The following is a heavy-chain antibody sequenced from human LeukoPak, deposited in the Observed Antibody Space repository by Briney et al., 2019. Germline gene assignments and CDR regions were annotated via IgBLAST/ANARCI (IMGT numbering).Heavy chain of an antibody. CDR2: ISYDGSLK. Sequence: PGGSLRLSCAASGFTFSSYAMSWVRQAPGKGLEWVTSISYDGSLKYYSDSVRGRFTISRDNSKNTLYLQMNSLRTEDTAIYYCAKVSLEKQLWLPFDYWGQGTLVTVSS. J-gene: IGHJ4*02. V-gene: IGHV3-30*18. D-gene: IGHD5-18*01. CDR3: AKVSLEKQLWLPFDY. CDR1: GFTFSSYA.